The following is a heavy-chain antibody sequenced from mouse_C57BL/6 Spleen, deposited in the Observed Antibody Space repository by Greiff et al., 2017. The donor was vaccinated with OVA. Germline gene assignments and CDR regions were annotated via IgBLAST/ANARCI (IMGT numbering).Heavy chain of an antibody. CDR1: GYSFTSYY. CDR2: IYPGSGNT. Sequence: VQLQESGPELVKPGASVKISCKASGYSFTSYYIHWVKQRPGQGLEWIGWIYPGSGNTKYNEKFKGKATLTADTSSSTAYMQLSSLTSEDSAVYYCARDTVVAPYAMDYWGQGTSVTVSS. V-gene: IGHV1-66*01. CDR3: ARDTVVAPYAMDY. J-gene: IGHJ4*01. D-gene: IGHD1-1*01.